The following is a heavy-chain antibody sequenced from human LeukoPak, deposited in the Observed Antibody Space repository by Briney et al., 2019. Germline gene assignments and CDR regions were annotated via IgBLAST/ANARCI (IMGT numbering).Heavy chain of an antibody. Sequence: PSETLSLTCTVSGGSISSGSYYWSWIRQPPGKGLEWIGYIYYSGSTNYNPSLKSRVTISVDTSKNQFSLKLSSVTAAHTAVYYCARSRLYYDFWGGDRRSGYYFDYWGQGTLVTVSS. V-gene: IGHV4-61*01. CDR1: GGSISSGSYY. J-gene: IGHJ4*02. CDR3: ARSRLYYDFWGGDRRSGYYFDY. D-gene: IGHD3-3*01. CDR2: IYYSGST.